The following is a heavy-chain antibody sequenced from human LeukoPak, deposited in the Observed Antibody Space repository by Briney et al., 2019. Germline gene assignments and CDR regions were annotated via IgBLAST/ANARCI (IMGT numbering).Heavy chain of an antibody. D-gene: IGHD6-25*01. J-gene: IGHJ4*02. CDR2: FDPEDGET. V-gene: IGHV1-2*02. CDR1: GNTFTGYY. Sequence: GASVKVSCKASGNTFTGYYMHWVRQAPGQGLEWMGGFDPEDGETIYAQKFQGRVTMTRDTSISTAYMELSRLRSDDTAVYYCARGDPWRGSGYWGQGTLVTVSS. CDR3: ARGDPWRGSGY.